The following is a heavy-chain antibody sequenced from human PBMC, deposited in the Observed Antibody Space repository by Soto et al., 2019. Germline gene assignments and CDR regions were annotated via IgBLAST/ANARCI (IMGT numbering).Heavy chain of an antibody. Sequence: QVQLVQSGAEVKKPGSSVKVSYKASGGTFSSYAISWVRQAPGQGLEWMGGIIAILGKANYAEKFQGRVTITADESTSTAYMELSSLRSEDTAVYYCARERGGAIIVGVTGTFDVWGQGTLVTVSS. V-gene: IGHV1-69*01. CDR3: ARERGGAIIVGVTGTFDV. J-gene: IGHJ3*01. D-gene: IGHD3-22*01. CDR1: GGTFSSYA. CDR2: IIAILGKA.